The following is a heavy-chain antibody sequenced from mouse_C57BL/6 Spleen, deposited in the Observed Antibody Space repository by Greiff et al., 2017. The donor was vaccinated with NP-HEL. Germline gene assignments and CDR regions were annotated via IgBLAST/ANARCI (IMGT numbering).Heavy chain of an antibody. CDR2: IDPSDSET. V-gene: IGHV1-52*01. D-gene: IGHD1-1*01. J-gene: IGHJ1*03. CDR3: GRKGGSSPSYWYFEV. CDR1: GYTFTSYW. Sequence: QVQLQQPGAELVRPGSSVKLSCKASGYTFTSYWMHWVKQRPIQGLEWIGNIDPSDSETHYNQKFKDKATLTVDKSSSTAYMQLSSLTSEDSAVYYCGRKGGSSPSYWYFEVWGTGTTVTVSS.